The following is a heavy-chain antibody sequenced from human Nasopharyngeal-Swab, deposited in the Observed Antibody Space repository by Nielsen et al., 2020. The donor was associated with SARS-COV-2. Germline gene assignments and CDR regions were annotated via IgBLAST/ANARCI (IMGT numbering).Heavy chain of an antibody. CDR2: MNPNSGNT. D-gene: IGHD3-9*01. J-gene: IGHJ4*02. Sequence: ASVKVSFQASGYTFTRYYINWVRPATGQGLEWMGWMNPNSGNTGYAQKFQGRVTMTTDTSTSTAYMELRSLRSDDTAVYYCARDSRYFDWLKSAYFDYWGQGTLVTVSS. CDR3: ARDSRYFDWLKSAYFDY. V-gene: IGHV1-8*01. CDR1: GYTFTRYY.